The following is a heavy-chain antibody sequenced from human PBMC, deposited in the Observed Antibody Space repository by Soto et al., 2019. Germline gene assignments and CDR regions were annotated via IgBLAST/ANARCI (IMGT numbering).Heavy chain of an antibody. CDR1: GGSISSYY. CDR2: IYYSGST. CDR3: ARASPFEELFQPPFDY. D-gene: IGHD3-10*01. J-gene: IGHJ4*02. Sequence: SETLSLTCTVSGGSISSYYWSWIRQPPGKGLEWIGYIYYSGSTNYNPSLKSRVTISVDTSKNQFSLKLSSVTAADTAVYYCARASPFEELFQPPFDYWGQGTLVTVSS. V-gene: IGHV4-59*01.